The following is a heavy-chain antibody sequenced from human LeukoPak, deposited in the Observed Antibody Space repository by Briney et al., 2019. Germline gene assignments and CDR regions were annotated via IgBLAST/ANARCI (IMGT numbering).Heavy chain of an antibody. Sequence: PGGSLRLSCVGSGFTFSSYAVHWVRQAPGKGLEWVATIIDNGDRTYYADSVRGRFTLSRDNSNNTLSLQMNSLRAEDTATYYCSKGITLVRGFTDFDYWGQGTLVTVSS. J-gene: IGHJ4*02. D-gene: IGHD3-10*01. V-gene: IGHV3-23*01. CDR1: GFTFSSYA. CDR3: SKGITLVRGFTDFDY. CDR2: IIDNGDRT.